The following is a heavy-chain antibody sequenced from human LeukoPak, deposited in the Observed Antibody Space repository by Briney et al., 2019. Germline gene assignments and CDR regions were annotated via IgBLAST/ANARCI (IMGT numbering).Heavy chain of an antibody. CDR1: GGSISSYY. Sequence: PSETLSLTCTVSGGSISSYYWSWIRQPPGKGLEWIGYIYYSGSTNYNPSLKSRVIISVDTSKNQFSLKLSSVTAADTAVYYCARAPSSSWYNPDAFDIWGQGTMVTVSS. V-gene: IGHV4-59*01. CDR2: IYYSGST. D-gene: IGHD6-13*01. CDR3: ARAPSSSWYNPDAFDI. J-gene: IGHJ3*02.